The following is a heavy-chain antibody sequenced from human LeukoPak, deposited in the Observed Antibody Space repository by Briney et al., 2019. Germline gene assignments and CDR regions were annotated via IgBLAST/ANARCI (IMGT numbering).Heavy chain of an antibody. CDR1: GFTFSDYY. J-gene: IGHJ4*02. D-gene: IGHD4-11*01. CDR2: ISSSGSTI. Sequence: GGSLRLSCAASGFTFSDYYMSWIRQAPGKGLEWVSYISSSGSTIYYADSVKGRFTISRDNAKSSLYLQMNSLRAEDTAVYYCARSSLPDYSKNPFDYWGQGTLVTVSS. CDR3: ARSSLPDYSKNPFDY. V-gene: IGHV3-11*01.